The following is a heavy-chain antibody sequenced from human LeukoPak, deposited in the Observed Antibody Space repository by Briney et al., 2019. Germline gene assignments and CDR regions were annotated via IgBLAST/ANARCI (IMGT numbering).Heavy chain of an antibody. CDR1: GGSISSYY. V-gene: IGHV4-59*01. CDR3: ARVAASSWYGEDHFDY. Sequence: PSETLSLTCTVSGGSISSYYWSWIRQPPGKGLEWIGYIYYSGSSHYNPSLKSRVTISVDTSKDQFSLKLSSVTAADTAVYYCARVAASSWYGEDHFDYWGQGTLVTVSS. D-gene: IGHD6-13*01. CDR2: IYYSGSS. J-gene: IGHJ4*02.